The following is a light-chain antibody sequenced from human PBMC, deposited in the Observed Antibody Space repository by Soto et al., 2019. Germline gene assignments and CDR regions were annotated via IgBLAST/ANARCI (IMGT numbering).Light chain of an antibody. CDR3: SSYTSRNTLDYV. CDR1: SSAGGGYNY. J-gene: IGLJ1*01. V-gene: IGLV2-14*01. CDR2: EVS. Sequence: QSGLTQPASVSGSPGQSITISCTGTSSAGGGYNYVSWYQKHPGKAPKFMIYEVSNRPSGVSNRFSGSKSGNTASLTISGLQAEDEADYYCSSYTSRNTLDYVFGTGTKVTV.